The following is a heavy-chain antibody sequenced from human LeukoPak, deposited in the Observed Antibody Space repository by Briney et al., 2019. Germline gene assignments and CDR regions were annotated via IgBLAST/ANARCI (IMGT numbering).Heavy chain of an antibody. V-gene: IGHV5-51*01. CDR1: GYSFTSYW. CDR3: AALAGDGSGSYYNYNWFDS. Sequence: GESLKISCKGSGYSFTSYWIGWVRQMPGKGLEWMGIIYPCDSDTRYSPSFQGQVTISADKSISTAYLQWSSLKASDTAMYYCAALAGDGSGSYYNYNWFDSWGRGTLVTVSS. D-gene: IGHD3-10*01. CDR2: IYPCDSDT. J-gene: IGHJ5*01.